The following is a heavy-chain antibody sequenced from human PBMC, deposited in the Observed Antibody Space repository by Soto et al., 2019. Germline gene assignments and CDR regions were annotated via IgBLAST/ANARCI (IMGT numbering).Heavy chain of an antibody. CDR2: MKHNRGNT. CDR1: GYTFTSYD. J-gene: IGHJ4*02. V-gene: IGHV1-8*01. CDR3: AREISGSYRFDY. Sequence: QVQLVQSGAEVKKPGASVKVSCKASGYTFTSYDINWVRQATGQGLEWMGWMKHNRGNTGYAQKFQGRVTMTRNTTISTAYMERSSLRSEDTAVYYCAREISGSYRFDYWGQGTLVTVSS. D-gene: IGHD1-26*01.